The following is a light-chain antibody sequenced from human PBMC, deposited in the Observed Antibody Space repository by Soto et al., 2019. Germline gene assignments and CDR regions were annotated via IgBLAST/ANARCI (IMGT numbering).Light chain of an antibody. V-gene: IGKV2-28*01. J-gene: IGKJ1*01. CDR3: MQALQAPLT. CDR1: QSLLNRNGRNY. CDR2: LGS. Sequence: DIVMTQSPLSLPVTPGEPASISCRSSQSLLNRNGRNYLDWYLQKPGQSPQLLIYLGSNRASGVPDRFSGSGSGTDFTLKIGRVEAEDVGFYYCMQALQAPLTFGQGTKVDIK.